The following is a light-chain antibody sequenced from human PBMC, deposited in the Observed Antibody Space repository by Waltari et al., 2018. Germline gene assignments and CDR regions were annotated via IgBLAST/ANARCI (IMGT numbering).Light chain of an antibody. Sequence: IVMTQSPDSLAVSLGERATIHCKSSQSVLYSSNNKNYLAWFQQKPGQPPKLLLYWASTRESGVPDRFSGSGSRTDFTLTISTLQAEDVAVYYCQQYYSTPPTFGQGTKVEIK. J-gene: IGKJ1*01. V-gene: IGKV4-1*01. CDR1: QSVLYSSNNKNY. CDR2: WAS. CDR3: QQYYSTPPT.